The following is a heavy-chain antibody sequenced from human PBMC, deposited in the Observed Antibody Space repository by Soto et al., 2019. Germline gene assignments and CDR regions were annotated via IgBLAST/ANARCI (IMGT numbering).Heavy chain of an antibody. CDR1: GGTFSSYA. V-gene: IGHV1-69*13. J-gene: IGHJ6*02. D-gene: IGHD6-13*01. Sequence: SVKISCNAAGGTFSSYAISWGRHAPGQGLEWMGGIIPIFGTANYAQTFQGRVTITADESTSTAYMELSSLRSEDTDVYYCARSRGSDSSALYYYYGMDVWGQGTTVTVSS. CDR2: IIPIFGTA. CDR3: ARSRGSDSSALYYYYGMDV.